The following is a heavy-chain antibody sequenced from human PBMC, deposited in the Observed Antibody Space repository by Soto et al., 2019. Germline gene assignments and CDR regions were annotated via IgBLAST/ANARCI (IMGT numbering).Heavy chain of an antibody. CDR2: IKQDGSEK. D-gene: IGHD2-15*01. V-gene: IGHV3-7*03. CDR1: GFTFSSYW. Sequence: GGSLRLSCAASGFTFSSYWMSWVRQAPGKGLEWVANIKQDGSEKCYVDSVKGRFTISRDNAKNSLYLQMNSLRAEDTAVYYCARDPPAYCSGGSCYSWFDPWGQGTLVTVSS. CDR3: ARDPPAYCSGGSCYSWFDP. J-gene: IGHJ5*02.